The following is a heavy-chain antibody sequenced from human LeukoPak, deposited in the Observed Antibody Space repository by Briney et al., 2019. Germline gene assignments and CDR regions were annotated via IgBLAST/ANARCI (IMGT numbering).Heavy chain of an antibody. J-gene: IGHJ3*02. V-gene: IGHV1-69*04. Sequence: SVKVSCKASGGTFSSYAISWVRQAPGQGLAWMGRIIPILGIANYAQKFQGRVTITADKSTSTAYMELSSLRSEDTAVYYCARGGSQYDFWSGYHEDAFDIWGQGTMVTVSS. CDR1: GGTFSSYA. CDR3: ARGGSQYDFWSGYHEDAFDI. D-gene: IGHD3-3*01. CDR2: IIPILGIA.